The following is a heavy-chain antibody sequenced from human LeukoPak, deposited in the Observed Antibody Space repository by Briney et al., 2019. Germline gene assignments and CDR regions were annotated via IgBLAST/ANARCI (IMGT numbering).Heavy chain of an antibody. D-gene: IGHD3-9*01. J-gene: IGHJ5*02. V-gene: IGHV3-23*01. CDR1: GFTFSSYA. CDR2: ISGSGGST. Sequence: GGSLRLSCAASGFTFSSYAMRWVSQAPGKGLEWVSAISGSGGSTYYADSVKGWFTISRDNTKNTLYLQMNSLRAEDTAVYYCAADILTLGWFDPWGQGTLVTVSS. CDR3: AADILTLGWFDP.